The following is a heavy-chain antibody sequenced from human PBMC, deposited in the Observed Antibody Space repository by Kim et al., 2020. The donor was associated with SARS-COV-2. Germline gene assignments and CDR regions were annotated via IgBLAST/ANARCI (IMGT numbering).Heavy chain of an antibody. CDR1: GFTFSGSA. D-gene: IGHD3-10*01. V-gene: IGHV3-73*01. Sequence: GGSLRLSCAASGFTFSGSAMHWVRQASGKGLEWVGRIRSKANSYATAYAASVKGRFTISRDDSKNTAYLQMNSLKTDDTAVYYCTAIWFGELWQGFDPWGQGTLVTVSS. CDR3: TAIWFGELWQGFDP. CDR2: IRSKANSYAT. J-gene: IGHJ5*02.